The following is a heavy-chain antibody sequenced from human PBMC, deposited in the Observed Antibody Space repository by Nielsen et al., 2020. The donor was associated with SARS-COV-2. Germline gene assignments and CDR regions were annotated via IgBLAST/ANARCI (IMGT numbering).Heavy chain of an antibody. V-gene: IGHV1-46*01. D-gene: IGHD1-26*01. CDR2: INPSGGST. J-gene: IGHJ5*02. CDR1: GYTFTSYY. Sequence: ASVKVSCKASGYTFTSYYMHWVRQAPGQGLEWMGIINPSGGSTSYAQKFQGRVTMTIDTSTSTAYMELRSLRSDDTAVYYCARALRSRGWFDPWGQGTLVTVSS. CDR3: ARALRSRGWFDP.